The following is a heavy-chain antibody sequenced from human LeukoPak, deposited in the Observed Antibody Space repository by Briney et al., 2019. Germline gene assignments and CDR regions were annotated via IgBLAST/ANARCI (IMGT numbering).Heavy chain of an antibody. V-gene: IGHV1-24*01. CDR2: FDPEDGET. CDR1: GYTLTELS. D-gene: IGHD3-16*02. CDR3: ATDNYVWGSYRYTGTHYFDY. J-gene: IGHJ4*02. Sequence: ASVKVSCKVSGYTLTELSMHWVRQAPGKGLEWMGGFDPEDGETIYAQKFQGRVTMTEGTSTDTAYMELSSLRSEDTAVYYCATDNYVWGSYRYTGTHYFDYWGEGTLVTVSS.